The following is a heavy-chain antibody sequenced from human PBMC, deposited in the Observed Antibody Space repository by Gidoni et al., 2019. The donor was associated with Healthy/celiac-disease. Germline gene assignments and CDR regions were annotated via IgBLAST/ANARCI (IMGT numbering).Heavy chain of an antibody. D-gene: IGHD3-10*02. J-gene: IGHJ6*02. CDR1: GFTFSSYA. CDR3: AKTSTSLYSVRLYGMDV. CDR2: ISGSGGST. Sequence: EVQLLESGGGLVQPGGSLRLSCAASGFTFSSYAMSWVRQAPGKGLEWVSAISGSGGSTYYADSVKGRFTISRDNSKNTLYLQMNSLRAEDTAVYYCAKTSTSLYSVRLYGMDVWGQGTTVTVSS. V-gene: IGHV3-23*01.